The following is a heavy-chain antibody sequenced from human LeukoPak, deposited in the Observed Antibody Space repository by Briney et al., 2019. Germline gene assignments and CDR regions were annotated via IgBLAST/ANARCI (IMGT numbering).Heavy chain of an antibody. V-gene: IGHV1-69*13. CDR3: ARSELPDCSSTSCYTPLFDY. D-gene: IGHD2-2*02. CDR1: GGTFSSYA. Sequence: AASVKVSCKPSGGTFSSYAISWVRQAPGQGLEWMGGIIPIFGTANYAQKFQGRVTITADESTSTAYMELSSLRSEDTAVYYCARSELPDCSSTSCYTPLFDYWGQGTLVTVSS. CDR2: IIPIFGTA. J-gene: IGHJ4*02.